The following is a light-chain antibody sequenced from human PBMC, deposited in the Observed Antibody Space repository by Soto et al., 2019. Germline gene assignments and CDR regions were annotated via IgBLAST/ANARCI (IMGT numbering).Light chain of an antibody. CDR3: FLSYSGAAV. CDR1: TGAVTSGHY. CDR2: DTS. Sequence: QAVVTQEPSLTVSPGGTVTLTCGSSTGAVTSGHYPYWFQQKPGQAPRTLIYDTSNKHSWTPARFSGSLLVGKAALTLSGVHPEDEAEYCCFLSYSGAAVFGGGTQPTVL. V-gene: IGLV7-46*01. J-gene: IGLJ7*01.